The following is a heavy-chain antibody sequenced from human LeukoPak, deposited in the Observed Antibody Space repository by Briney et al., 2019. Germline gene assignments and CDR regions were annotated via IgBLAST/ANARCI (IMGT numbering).Heavy chain of an antibody. CDR2: IFYRGTT. Sequence: PSETLSLTCTVSGGSISSSSYYWGWIRQPPGKGLEWIGSIFYRGTTYYNPSLKSRVTISVDTSKNQFSLKLSSVTAADTAVYYCAREGRHYDILTGLDLNWFDPWGQGTLVTVSS. D-gene: IGHD3-9*01. CDR1: GGSISSSSYY. V-gene: IGHV4-39*07. CDR3: AREGRHYDILTGLDLNWFDP. J-gene: IGHJ5*02.